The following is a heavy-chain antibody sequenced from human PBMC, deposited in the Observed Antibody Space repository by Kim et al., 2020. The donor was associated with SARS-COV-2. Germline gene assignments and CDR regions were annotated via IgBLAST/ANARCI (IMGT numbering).Heavy chain of an antibody. D-gene: IGHD3-22*01. CDR2: INTNTGNP. CDR1: GYTFTSYA. Sequence: ASVKVSCKASGYTFTSYAMNWVRQAPGQGLEWMGWINTNTGNPTYAQGFTGRFVFSLDTSVSTAYLQISSLKAEDTAVYYCARDLSRRVTYYYDSSGYPYYFDYWGQGTLVTVSS. V-gene: IGHV7-4-1*02. CDR3: ARDLSRRVTYYYDSSGYPYYFDY. J-gene: IGHJ4*02.